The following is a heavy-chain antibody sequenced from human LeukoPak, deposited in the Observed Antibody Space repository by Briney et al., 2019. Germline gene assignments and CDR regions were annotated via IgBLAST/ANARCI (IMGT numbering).Heavy chain of an antibody. CDR3: ARGTDYCSSTSCPGDY. Sequence: GGSLRLSCAASGFTFSSYSMNWVRQAPGKGPEWVSSISSSSSYIYYADSVKGRFTISRDNAKNSLYLQMNSLRAEDTAVYYCARGTDYCSSTSCPGDYWGQGTLVTVSP. CDR1: GFTFSSYS. D-gene: IGHD2-2*01. J-gene: IGHJ4*02. V-gene: IGHV3-21*01. CDR2: ISSSSSYI.